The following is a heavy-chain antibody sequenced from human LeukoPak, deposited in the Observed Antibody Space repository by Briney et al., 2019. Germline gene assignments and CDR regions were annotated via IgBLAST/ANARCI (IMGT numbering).Heavy chain of an antibody. D-gene: IGHD2-15*01. Sequence: SETLSLTCTVSGGSISSGGYCWSWIRQRPGKGLEWIGYICNSGSTYYNPSLKSRVTISVDTSKKQFSLKLSSVTAADTAVYYCARGLGGSSVDYWGQGTLVTVSS. J-gene: IGHJ4*02. V-gene: IGHV4-31*03. CDR3: ARGLGGSSVDY. CDR1: GGSISSGGYC. CDR2: ICNSGST.